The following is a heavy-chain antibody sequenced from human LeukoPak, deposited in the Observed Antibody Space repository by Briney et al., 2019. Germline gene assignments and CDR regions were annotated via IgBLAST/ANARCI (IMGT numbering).Heavy chain of an antibody. Sequence: ASVKVSCKASGGTFSSYAISWVRQAPGQGLEWMGGIIPIFGTANYAQKFQGRVTITADESTSTAYMELSSLRSEDTAVYYCAISPEYSSSRKGEIDYWGQGTLVTVSS. CDR3: AISPEYSSSRKGEIDY. V-gene: IGHV1-69*13. CDR2: IIPIFGTA. CDR1: GGTFSSYA. D-gene: IGHD6-6*01. J-gene: IGHJ4*02.